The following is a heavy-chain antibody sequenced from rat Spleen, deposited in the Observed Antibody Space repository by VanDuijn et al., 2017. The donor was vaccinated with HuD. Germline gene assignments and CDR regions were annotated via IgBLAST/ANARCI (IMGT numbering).Heavy chain of an antibody. Sequence: EVKLVESGGGLVQPGRSLRLSCAASGFTFSDYNMAWVRQAPTKGLEWVSTISSDGSNTYYRDSVKGRFTISRENAKTTLYLQMDSLRSEDTATYHCTTDTYGGYVMDAWGQGASVTVSS. CDR1: GFTFSDYN. D-gene: IGHD1-11*01. CDR3: TTDTYGGYVMDA. V-gene: IGHV5-20*01. J-gene: IGHJ4*01. CDR2: ISSDGSNT.